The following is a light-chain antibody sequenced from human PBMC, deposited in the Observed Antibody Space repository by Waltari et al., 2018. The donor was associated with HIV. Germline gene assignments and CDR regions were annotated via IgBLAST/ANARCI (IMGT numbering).Light chain of an antibody. CDR1: NIGTKS. J-gene: IGLJ2*01. CDR2: EDS. CDR3: QVWDIDSEHI. V-gene: IGLV3-21*02. Sequence: SHVLTQPPSVSVAPGQTARMTCGGNNIGTKSVHWYQQRPGQAPVLVVHEDSDRPSGIPERYSGSNAGNTATLTISRVEAGDEAHYYCQVWDIDSEHIFGGGTKLTV.